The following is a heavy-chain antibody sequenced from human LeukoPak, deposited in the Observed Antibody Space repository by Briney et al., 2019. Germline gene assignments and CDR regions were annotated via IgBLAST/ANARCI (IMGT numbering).Heavy chain of an antibody. V-gene: IGHV1-3*02. CDR2: SNAGNGNT. D-gene: IGHD2-15*01. J-gene: IGHJ6*02. CDR3: ARGGGYCSGGSCERYGMDV. Sequence: ASVKVSCKASGYTFTSYAMHWVRQAPGQRLEWMGWSNAGNGNTKYSQEFQGRVTITRDTSASTAYMELSSLRSEDMAVYYCARGGGYCSGGSCERYGMDVWGQGTTVTVSS. CDR1: GYTFTSYA.